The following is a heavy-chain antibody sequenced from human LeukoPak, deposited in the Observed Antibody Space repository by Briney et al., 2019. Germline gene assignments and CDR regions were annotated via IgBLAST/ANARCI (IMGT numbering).Heavy chain of an antibody. CDR2: IVPSGGTT. J-gene: IGHJ4*02. CDR3: ARDQGGVGY. D-gene: IGHD3-16*01. Sequence: GGSLRLSCAASGFTFSSYGMNWVRQAPGKGLEWVSGIVPSGGTTYYADSVKGRFTVSRDNSKNALYLQMNSLRADDTAVYYCARDQGGVGYWGQGTLVTVSS. CDR1: GFTFSSYG. V-gene: IGHV3-23*01.